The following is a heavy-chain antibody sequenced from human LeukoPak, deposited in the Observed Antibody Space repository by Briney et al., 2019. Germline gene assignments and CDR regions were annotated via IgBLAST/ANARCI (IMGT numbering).Heavy chain of an antibody. Sequence: GGSLRLSCAASGFTFSSYAMSWVRQAPGEGLEWVSTISPIGGSTLYADSVKGRFTIFRDNSKNTLYLQMNNLGVDDTAVYYCAKDPYRGSPRGFDYWGQGTLVAASS. D-gene: IGHD1-26*01. CDR1: GFTFSSYA. CDR2: ISPIGGST. CDR3: AKDPYRGSPRGFDY. J-gene: IGHJ4*02. V-gene: IGHV3-23*01.